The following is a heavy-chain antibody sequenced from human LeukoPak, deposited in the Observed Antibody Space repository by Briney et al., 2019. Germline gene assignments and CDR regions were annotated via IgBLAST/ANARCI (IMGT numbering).Heavy chain of an antibody. D-gene: IGHD6-19*01. CDR2: IYRGGST. CDR3: ARERYYSGAVADAYYFEH. Sequence: GGSLRLSCAAFGVNVRSNYMSWVRQAPGRGLEWVSSIYRGGSTYYADSVKGRFTISRDDSKNTLYLQMDSLRADDTAVYYCARERYYSGAVADAYYFEHWGLGTLVTVSS. V-gene: IGHV3-53*01. CDR1: GVNVRSNY. J-gene: IGHJ4*02.